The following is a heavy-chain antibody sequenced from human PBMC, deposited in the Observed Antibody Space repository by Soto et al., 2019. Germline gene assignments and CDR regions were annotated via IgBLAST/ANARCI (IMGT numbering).Heavy chain of an antibody. J-gene: IGHJ6*02. Sequence: GGSLRLSCAASGFTFSSYSMNWVRQAPGKGLEWVSSISSSSSYIYYADSVKGRFTISRDNAKNSLYLQMNSLRAEDTAVYYCARDSSITIFGVAPLYYGMDVSCQGTTVTVSS. D-gene: IGHD3-3*01. V-gene: IGHV3-21*01. CDR3: ARDSSITIFGVAPLYYGMDV. CDR2: ISSSSSYI. CDR1: GFTFSSYS.